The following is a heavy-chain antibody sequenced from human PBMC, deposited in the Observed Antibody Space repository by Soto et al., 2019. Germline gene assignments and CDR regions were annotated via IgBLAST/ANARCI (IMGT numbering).Heavy chain of an antibody. D-gene: IGHD2-21*01. J-gene: IGHJ4*02. CDR3: AIDISRLCGDCRPDFDH. CDR1: GFTFSSYS. Sequence: PGGSLRLSCAASGFTFSSYSMNWVRQAPGKGLEWVSSISSSSSYIYYADSVKGRFTISRDNAKNSLYLQMNSLRAEDTAVYYFAIDISRLCGDCRPDFDHWGQGTLVTVSS. CDR2: ISSSSSYI. V-gene: IGHV3-21*04.